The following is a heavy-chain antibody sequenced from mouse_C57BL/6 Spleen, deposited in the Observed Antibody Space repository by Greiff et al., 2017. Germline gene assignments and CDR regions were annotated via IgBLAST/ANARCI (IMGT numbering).Heavy chain of an antibody. CDR1: GYTFTSYW. D-gene: IGHD2-4*01. CDR2: IYPGSGST. CDR3: ARTSYDYDDPY. Sequence: QVQLQQPGAELVKPGASVKMSCKASGYTFTSYWINWVKQRPGQGLEWIGDIYPGSGSTNYNEKFKSKATLTVDTSSSTAYMQLSSLTSEDSAVYYCARTSYDYDDPYWGQGTLVTVSA. V-gene: IGHV1-55*01. J-gene: IGHJ3*01.